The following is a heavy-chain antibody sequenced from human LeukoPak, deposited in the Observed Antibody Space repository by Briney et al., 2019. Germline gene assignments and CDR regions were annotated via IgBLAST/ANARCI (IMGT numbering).Heavy chain of an antibody. CDR2: IYTSGST. CDR3: ARDGWFAESRYIDL. D-gene: IGHD3-10*01. V-gene: IGHV4-61*02. J-gene: IGHJ2*01. CDR1: GGSISSGSHY. Sequence: PSETLSLTCTVSGGSISSGSHYWSWIRQPAGKGLEWIGRIYTSGSTNYNPSLQSRGTILIDTSKNQFSLRLSSVTAADTAVYYCARDGWFAESRYIDLWGRGTLVTVSS.